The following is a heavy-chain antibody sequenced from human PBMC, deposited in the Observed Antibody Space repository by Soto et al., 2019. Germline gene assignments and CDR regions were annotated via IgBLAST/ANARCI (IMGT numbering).Heavy chain of an antibody. CDR1: GGSFSGYY. CDR2: INHSGST. Sequence: SETLSLTCAVYGGSFSGYYWSWIRQPPGKGLEWIGEINHSGSTNYNPSLKSRVTISVDTSKNQFSLKLSSVTAADTAVYYCARILTGYSDYWGQGTLVTVSS. V-gene: IGHV4-34*01. J-gene: IGHJ4*02. D-gene: IGHD3-9*01. CDR3: ARILTGYSDY.